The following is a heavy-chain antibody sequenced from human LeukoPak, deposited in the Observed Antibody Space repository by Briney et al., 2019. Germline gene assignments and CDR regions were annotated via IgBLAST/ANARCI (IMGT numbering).Heavy chain of an antibody. Sequence: SQTLSLTCTVSGGSISSGGYYWSWIRQHRGKGLEWIGYIYYSGSTYYNPSLKSRVTISVDTSKNQFSLQLSSVTAADTVVYYCARGQQQLYYYYGMDVWGQGTTVTVSS. J-gene: IGHJ6*02. D-gene: IGHD6-13*01. V-gene: IGHV4-31*03. CDR1: GGSISSGGYY. CDR3: ARGQQQLYYYYGMDV. CDR2: IYYSGST.